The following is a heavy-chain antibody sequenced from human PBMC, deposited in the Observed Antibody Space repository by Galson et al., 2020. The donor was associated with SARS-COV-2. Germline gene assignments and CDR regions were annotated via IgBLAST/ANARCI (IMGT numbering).Heavy chain of an antibody. CDR3: ARDGHIEVVTSSFDF. CDR2: ISYDGINT. J-gene: IGHJ4*02. Sequence: GESLKISCATSGFTFTYYAMHWVRQAPGRGLEWVALISYDGINTYYTDSVKGRFTISRDNSKNTLYLQMNSLRTEDTAVYYCARDGHIEVVTSSFDFWGQGNLVTVSS. D-gene: IGHD2-21*02. CDR1: GFTFTYYA. V-gene: IGHV3-30*10.